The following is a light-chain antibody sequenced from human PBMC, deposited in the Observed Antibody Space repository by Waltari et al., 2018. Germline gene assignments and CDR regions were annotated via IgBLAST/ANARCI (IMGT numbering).Light chain of an antibody. CDR1: SRAVGSYNL. CDR2: EVS. V-gene: IGLV2-23*02. J-gene: IGLJ2*01. Sequence: QSALTQPASVSGSPGPSITIPCTGTSRAVGSYNLVSWYEQHPGKAPKFMIYEVSKRPSGVSNRFSGSKSGNTASLTISGLQAEDEADYYCCSYAGSSTFVVFGGGTKLTVL. CDR3: CSYAGSSTFVV.